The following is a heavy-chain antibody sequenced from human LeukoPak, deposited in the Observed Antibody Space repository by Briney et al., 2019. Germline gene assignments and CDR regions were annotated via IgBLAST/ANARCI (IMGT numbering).Heavy chain of an antibody. J-gene: IGHJ4*02. D-gene: IGHD3-22*01. CDR1: GGSISSGSYY. V-gene: IGHV4-61*10. CDR3: ARAYDSSGIDY. Sequence: SETLSLTCTVSGGSISSGSYYWSWIRQPAGKGLEWIGCGWSCRSTNYNPSLKSRVTISVDTSKNQFSLKLSSVTAADTAVYYCARAYDSSGIDYWGQGTLDCVSS. CDR2: GWSCRST.